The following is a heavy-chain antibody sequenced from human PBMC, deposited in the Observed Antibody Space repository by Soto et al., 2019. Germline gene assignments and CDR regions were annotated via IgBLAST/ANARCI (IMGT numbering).Heavy chain of an antibody. Sequence: SETLSLTCTVSGGSISSGGYYWSWIRQHPGKGLEWIGYIYYSGSTYYNPSLKSRVTISVDTSKNQFSLKLSSVTAADTAVYYCARGKVGYYDSSGYRSKYNWFDPSGQATRVTVAS. CDR3: ARGKVGYYDSSGYRSKYNWFDP. CDR1: GGSISSGGYY. CDR2: IYYSGST. D-gene: IGHD3-22*01. J-gene: IGHJ5*02. V-gene: IGHV4-31*03.